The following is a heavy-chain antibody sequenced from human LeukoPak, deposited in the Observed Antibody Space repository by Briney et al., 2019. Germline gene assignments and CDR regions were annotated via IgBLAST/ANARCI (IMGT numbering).Heavy chain of an antibody. V-gene: IGHV4-31*03. CDR1: GFSLSTRGMS. CDR2: IHYTGRT. CDR3: ARESYSYEILTGYQRATWFDP. J-gene: IGHJ5*02. Sequence: VSGPTLVNPTQTLTLTCTVSGFSLSTRGMSVSWIRQPPGKGLEWLGYIHYTGRTYYNPSLQSRVTMSVDTSKSQFSLRLSSVTAADTAIYYCARESYSYEILTGYQRATWFDPWGQGTLVTVSS. D-gene: IGHD3-9*01.